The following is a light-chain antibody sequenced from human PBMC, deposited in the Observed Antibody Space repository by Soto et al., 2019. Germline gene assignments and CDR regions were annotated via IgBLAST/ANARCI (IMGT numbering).Light chain of an antibody. J-gene: IGKJ1*01. CDR1: QSVSSN. CDR2: ADS. CDR3: QQSYSAPVT. V-gene: IGKV3-11*01. Sequence: EIVLTQSPATLSLSPGERPTLSCRASQSVSSNLAWYQQKPGQAPRLLIYADSNRATGIPARFSGSGFGTVFTLTISSLQPEDFATYYCQQSYSAPVTFGQGTRWIS.